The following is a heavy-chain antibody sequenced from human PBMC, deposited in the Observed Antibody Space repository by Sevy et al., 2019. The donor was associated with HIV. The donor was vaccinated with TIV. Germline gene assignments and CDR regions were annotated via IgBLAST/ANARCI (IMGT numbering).Heavy chain of an antibody. CDR2: ITGSSTTI. CDR3: ARDGLYGGNFEYFQH. CDR1: GFTFSNYA. Sequence: GGSLRLSCAASGFTFSNYALTWVRQAPGKGLDWVSSITGSSTTIYYADSVKGRFTLSRDNSNNTLYLHINSLGAEDTAVYYCARDGLYGGNFEYFQHWGQGTLVTVSS. J-gene: IGHJ1*01. D-gene: IGHD4-17*01. V-gene: IGHV3-23*01.